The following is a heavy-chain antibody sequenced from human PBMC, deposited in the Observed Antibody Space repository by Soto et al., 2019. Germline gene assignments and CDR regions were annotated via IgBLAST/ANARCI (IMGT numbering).Heavy chain of an antibody. CDR2: IVVGSGNT. V-gene: IGHV1-58*01. D-gene: IGHD3-22*01. CDR1: GFTFTSSA. CDR3: AADRAVYDSSGYYYSD. J-gene: IGHJ4*02. Sequence: QMQLVQSGPEVKKPGTSVKVSCKASGFTFTSSAVQWVRQARGQRLEWIGWIVVGSGNTNYAQKFQERVTITRDMSTSTDYMELSSLRSEDTAVYYCAADRAVYDSSGYYYSDWGQGTLVTVSS.